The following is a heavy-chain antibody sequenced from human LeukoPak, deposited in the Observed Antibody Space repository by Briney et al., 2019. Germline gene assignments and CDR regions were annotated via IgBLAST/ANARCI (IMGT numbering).Heavy chain of an antibody. CDR2: MNPNSGNT. CDR1: GYTFTSYD. V-gene: IGHV1-8*01. Sequence: GASVTVSCKASGYTFTSYDINWVRQAPGQGLEWMGWMNPNSGNTGYAQKFQGRVTMTRNTSISTAYMELSSLRSEDTAVYYCIRWIQLEGGDYWGQGTLVTVSS. J-gene: IGHJ4*02. CDR3: IRWIQLEGGDY. D-gene: IGHD5-18*01.